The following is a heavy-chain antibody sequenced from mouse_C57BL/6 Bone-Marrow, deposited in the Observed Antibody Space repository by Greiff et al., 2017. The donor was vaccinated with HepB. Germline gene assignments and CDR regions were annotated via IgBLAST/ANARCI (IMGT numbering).Heavy chain of an antibody. Sequence: EVKLQESGAELVRPGASVKLSCTASGFNIKDDYMHWVKQRPEQGLEWIGWIDPENGDTEYASKFQGKATITADTSSNTAYLHLSSLTSEDTAVYYCTTYAYGNPFDYWGQGTTLTVSS. CDR2: IDPENGDT. CDR3: TTYAYGNPFDY. D-gene: IGHD2-1*01. CDR1: GFNIKDDY. V-gene: IGHV14-4*01. J-gene: IGHJ2*01.